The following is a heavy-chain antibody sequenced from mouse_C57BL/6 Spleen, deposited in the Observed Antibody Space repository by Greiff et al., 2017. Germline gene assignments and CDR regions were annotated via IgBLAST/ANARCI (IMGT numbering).Heavy chain of an antibody. Sequence: QVQLQQSGAELARPGASVKLSCKASGYTFTSYGISWVKQRTGQGLEWIGEISPRSGNTYYNEKFKGKATLTADKSSSTAYMELRSLTSEDSAVYFCARWHYGSSLYYFDYWGQGTTLTVSS. CDR1: GYTFTSYG. D-gene: IGHD1-1*01. J-gene: IGHJ2*01. CDR2: ISPRSGNT. V-gene: IGHV1-81*01. CDR3: ARWHYGSSLYYFDY.